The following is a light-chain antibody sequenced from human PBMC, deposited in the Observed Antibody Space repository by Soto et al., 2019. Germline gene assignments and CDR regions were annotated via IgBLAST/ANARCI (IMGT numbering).Light chain of an antibody. CDR2: DVS. J-gene: IGLJ1*01. Sequence: SALTQPASVSGSPGQSITLSCTGTSSDVGGYNYVSWYQQHPGKAPKLMIYDVSNRPSGVSNRFSGSKSGNTASLTISGLQAEDEADYYCSSYTSSSTLLYVFGTGTKVTVL. V-gene: IGLV2-14*01. CDR1: SSDVGGYNY. CDR3: SSYTSSSTLLYV.